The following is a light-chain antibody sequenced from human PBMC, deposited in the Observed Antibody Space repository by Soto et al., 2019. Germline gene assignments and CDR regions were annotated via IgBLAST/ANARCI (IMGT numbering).Light chain of an antibody. CDR2: GAF. J-gene: IGKJ4*01. V-gene: IGKV3-15*01. CDR1: QSVSYN. CDR3: HQYKNWPPLT. Sequence: EIVMTQSPATLSVSPGETATLSCRASQSVSYNLAWYQQKPGQGPRLLIYGAFTRATVIPARFSGSGSGTEFTLTISSLQSEDFACYYCHQYKNWPPLTFVGGTKVESK.